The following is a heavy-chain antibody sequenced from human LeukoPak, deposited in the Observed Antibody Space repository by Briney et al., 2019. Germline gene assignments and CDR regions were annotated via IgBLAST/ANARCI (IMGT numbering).Heavy chain of an antibody. CDR3: AKRDVVIRVILVGFHKEANYFDS. D-gene: IGHD3-22*01. J-gene: IGHJ4*02. CDR2: ISDSGGST. CDR1: GITLSNYG. Sequence: GGSLRLSCAVSGITLSNYGMSWVRQAPGKGLEWVAGISDSGGSTNYADSVKGRFTISRDNLKNTLFLQMNSLRAEDTAVYFCAKRDVVIRVILVGFHKEANYFDSWGQGALVTVSS. V-gene: IGHV3-23*01.